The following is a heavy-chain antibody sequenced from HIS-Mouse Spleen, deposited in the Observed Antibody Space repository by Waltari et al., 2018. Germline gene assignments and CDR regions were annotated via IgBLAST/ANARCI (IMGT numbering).Heavy chain of an antibody. CDR2: IYYSGST. Sequence: QLQLQESGPGLVKPSEPLSLTCPVAGGSISSSSYYWGWIRQPPGKGLGWIGSIYYSGSTYYNPSLKSRVTISVDTSKNQFSLKLSSVTAADTAVYYCAREIPYSSSWYDWYFDLWGRGTLVTVSS. V-gene: IGHV4-39*07. J-gene: IGHJ2*01. CDR3: AREIPYSSSWYDWYFDL. D-gene: IGHD6-13*01. CDR1: GGSISSSSYY.